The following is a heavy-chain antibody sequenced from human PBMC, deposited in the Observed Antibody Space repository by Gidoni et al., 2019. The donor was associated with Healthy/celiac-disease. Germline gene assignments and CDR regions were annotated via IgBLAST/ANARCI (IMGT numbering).Heavy chain of an antibody. D-gene: IGHD4-17*01. J-gene: IGHJ3*02. V-gene: IGHV3-48*03. CDR3: ATRYGDYYLGAFDI. Sequence: EVQLVESGGGLVQPGGSLSLSCAASGFTFSSYVMNWVRQAPGKGLEWVSYISSSGSTIYYADSVKGRFTISRDNAKNSLYLQMNSLRAEDTAVYYCATRYGDYYLGAFDIWGQGTMVTVSS. CDR2: ISSSGSTI. CDR1: GFTFSSYV.